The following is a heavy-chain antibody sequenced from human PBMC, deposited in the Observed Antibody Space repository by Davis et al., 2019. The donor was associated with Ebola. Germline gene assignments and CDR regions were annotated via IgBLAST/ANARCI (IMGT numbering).Heavy chain of an antibody. V-gene: IGHV1-46*01. Sequence: ASVKVSCKASGHTFTNYFMHWVRQAPGQGLEWMGIINTSGGSTSYAQKFQGRVTMTRDTSTSTVYMELSSLTSEDTAVYYCARAFPPLVGDFDYWGQGTLVTVSS. CDR3: ARAFPPLVGDFDY. D-gene: IGHD2-15*01. J-gene: IGHJ4*02. CDR1: GHTFTNYF. CDR2: INTSGGST.